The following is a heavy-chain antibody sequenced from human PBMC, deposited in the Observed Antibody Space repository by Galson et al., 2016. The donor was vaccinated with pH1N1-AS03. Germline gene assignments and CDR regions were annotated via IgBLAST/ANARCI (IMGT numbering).Heavy chain of an antibody. D-gene: IGHD1-26*01. CDR2: VKQDGSEK. V-gene: IGHV3-7*01. CDR1: GFTLSTYW. Sequence: SLRLSCAASGFTLSTYWMNWVRQVPGKGLEWIANVKQDGSEKHYVGSVRGRFTISRDNAKNSLYLQMNTLRVDGTAIYYCATSGSYRFDYWGQGALVTVSS. CDR3: ATSGSYRFDY. J-gene: IGHJ4*02.